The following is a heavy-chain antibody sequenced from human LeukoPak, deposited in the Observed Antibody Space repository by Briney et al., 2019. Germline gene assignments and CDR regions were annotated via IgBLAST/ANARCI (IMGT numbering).Heavy chain of an antibody. CDR3: ARLHYYGSGMWDY. J-gene: IGHJ4*02. D-gene: IGHD3-10*01. V-gene: IGHV4-39*07. Sequence: SETLSLTCTVSGGSISGSSYYWGWIRQPPGKGLEWIVSIYYSGSTYYNPSLKSRVTISVDTSKNQFSLKLSSVTAADTAVYYCARLHYYGSGMWDYWGQGTLVTVSS. CDR2: IYYSGST. CDR1: GGSISGSSYY.